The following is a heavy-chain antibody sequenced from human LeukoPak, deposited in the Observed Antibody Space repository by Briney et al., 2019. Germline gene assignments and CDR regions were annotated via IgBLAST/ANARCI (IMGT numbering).Heavy chain of an antibody. Sequence: SETLSLTCAVYGGSFSGYYWSWIRQPPGKGLEWIGEINHSGSTNYNPSLKSRVTISVDTSKNQFSLKLSSVTAADTAVYYCARGRRRYCSSTGCYLLTEFDPWGQGTLVTVSS. CDR3: ARGRRRYCSSTGCYLLTEFDP. V-gene: IGHV4-34*01. D-gene: IGHD2-2*01. J-gene: IGHJ5*02. CDR2: INHSGST. CDR1: GGSFSGYY.